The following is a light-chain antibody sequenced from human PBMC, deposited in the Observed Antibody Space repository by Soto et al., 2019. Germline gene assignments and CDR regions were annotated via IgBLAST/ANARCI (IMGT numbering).Light chain of an antibody. CDR1: QSVSSSY. V-gene: IGKV3-20*01. CDR3: QQYGSAPPYT. CDR2: GAS. J-gene: IGKJ2*01. Sequence: EIVLTQSPGTLSLSPGERATLSCRASQSVSSSYLAWYQQTPGQAPRLLIYGASSRATGSPDRFSGSGSGTDFTLTTSRLEPEDFAVYYCQQYGSAPPYTFGQGTKLEIK.